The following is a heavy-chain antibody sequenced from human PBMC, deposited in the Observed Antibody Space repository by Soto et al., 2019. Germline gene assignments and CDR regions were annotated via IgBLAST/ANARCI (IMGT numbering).Heavy chain of an antibody. CDR2: FNPILSFS. CDR1: GDTFNFYT. Sequence: QVQLVQSGAEVKKPGSSVKVSCKASGDTFNFYTINWVRQAPGLGLEWMGRFNPILSFSNSALKFQGRVTLTADKSTSTAYMVLISLRSEDTAIYYCATSVGSGSRAFDYWGQGALVTVSS. V-gene: IGHV1-69*02. J-gene: IGHJ4*02. CDR3: ATSVGSGSRAFDY. D-gene: IGHD3-10*01.